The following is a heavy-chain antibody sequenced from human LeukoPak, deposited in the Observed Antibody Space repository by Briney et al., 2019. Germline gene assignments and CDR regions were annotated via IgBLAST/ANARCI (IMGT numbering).Heavy chain of an antibody. CDR2: IYYSGST. J-gene: IGHJ4*02. Sequence: PSETLSLNCTVSGGSISSYYWSWIRQPPGKGLEWIGYIYYSGSTNYNPSLKSRVTISVDTSKNQFSLKLSSVTAADTAVYYCARAGQQQLVLDYWGQGTLVTVSS. V-gene: IGHV4-59*01. D-gene: IGHD6-13*01. CDR1: GGSISSYY. CDR3: ARAGQQQLVLDY.